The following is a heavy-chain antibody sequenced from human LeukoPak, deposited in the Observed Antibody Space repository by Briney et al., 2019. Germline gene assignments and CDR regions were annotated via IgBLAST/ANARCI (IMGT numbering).Heavy chain of an antibody. J-gene: IGHJ3*02. D-gene: IGHD1-26*01. Sequence: SETLSLTCVVSGGSISSYYWSWIRQPPGEGLEWIGYIYYTGSTNYNPSLKSRVTISVDTSKNQLSLKLRSVTAADTAVYYCARQDSGTYLNPLDIWGQGTVVTVSS. CDR1: GGSISSYY. V-gene: IGHV4-59*08. CDR2: IYYTGST. CDR3: ARQDSGTYLNPLDI.